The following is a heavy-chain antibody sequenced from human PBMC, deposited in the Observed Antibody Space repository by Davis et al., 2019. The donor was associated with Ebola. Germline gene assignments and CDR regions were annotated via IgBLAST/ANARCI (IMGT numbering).Heavy chain of an antibody. V-gene: IGHV3-23*01. CDR2: ISGSGGST. D-gene: IGHD4-23*01. J-gene: IGHJ4*02. Sequence: PGGSLNLSCAASGFTFRNAWMSWVRQAPGKGLEWVSAISGSGGSTYYADSVKGRFTISRDNSKNTLYLQMNSLRAEDTAVYYCANLDYGENSGFDYWGQGTLVTVSS. CDR3: ANLDYGENSGFDY. CDR1: GFTFRNAW.